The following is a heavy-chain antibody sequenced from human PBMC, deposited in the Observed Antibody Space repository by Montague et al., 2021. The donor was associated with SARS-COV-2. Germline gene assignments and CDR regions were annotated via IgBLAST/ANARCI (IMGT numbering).Heavy chain of an antibody. CDR1: GFSLSTSGVG. CDR2: IYWDDDK. D-gene: IGHD5-12*01. V-gene: IGHV2-5*02. CDR3: AHRPTLYSGYVASPFDP. J-gene: IGHJ5*02. Sequence: VKPTQTLTLTCTFSGFSLSTSGVGVGWIRQPPGKALEWLALIYWDDDKRYSLSLRSRLTITKDTSKNQVVLTMTNMDPVDTATYYCAHRPTLYSGYVASPFDPWGQGTLVTVSS.